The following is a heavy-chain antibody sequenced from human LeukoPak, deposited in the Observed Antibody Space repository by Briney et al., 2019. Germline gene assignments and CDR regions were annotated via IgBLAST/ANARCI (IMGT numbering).Heavy chain of an antibody. V-gene: IGHV3-11*01. D-gene: IGHD6-13*01. CDR3: ARSSSWTHYYYYGMDV. CDR2: ISSSGSTI. CDR1: GFTFSDYY. J-gene: IGHJ6*02. Sequence: GGSLRLSCAASGFTFSDYYMSWIRQAPGKGLEWVSYISSSGSTIYYADSVMGRFTISRDNAKNSLYLQMNSLRAEDTAVYYCARSSSWTHYYYYGMDVWGQGTTVTVSS.